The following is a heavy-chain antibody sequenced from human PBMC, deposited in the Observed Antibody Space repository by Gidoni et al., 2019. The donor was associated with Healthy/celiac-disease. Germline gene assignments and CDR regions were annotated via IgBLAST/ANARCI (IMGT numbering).Heavy chain of an antibody. CDR1: GHRFATYW. J-gene: IGHJ4*02. CDR2: IYPDDSDT. V-gene: IGHV5-51*01. CDR3: ARPIGSSSSWVDY. D-gene: IGHD6-6*01. Sequence: EVQLVQSGTVVQKPGHSLKISCKVSGHRFATYWIPWVRQMHGKGLEWMGIIYPDDSDTRYSPSFQGQVTISADKSISTAYLQWSSLKASDTAMYYCARPIGSSSSWVDYWGQGTLVTVSS.